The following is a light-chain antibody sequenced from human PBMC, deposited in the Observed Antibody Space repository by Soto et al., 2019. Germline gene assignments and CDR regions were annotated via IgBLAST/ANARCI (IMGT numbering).Light chain of an antibody. CDR1: QSLVHSDGNTY. Sequence: DVVLTQSPVSLPVTLGQPASISCRSSQSLVHSDGNTYLNWFQQRPGQSPRRLVYRVSNRDSGVHDNFSVSGSGTNFTLKSSSVEAEDIGVYYCMQGTQWPRTFGQGTKVEIK. CDR3: MQGTQWPRT. J-gene: IGKJ1*01. V-gene: IGKV2-30*02. CDR2: RVS.